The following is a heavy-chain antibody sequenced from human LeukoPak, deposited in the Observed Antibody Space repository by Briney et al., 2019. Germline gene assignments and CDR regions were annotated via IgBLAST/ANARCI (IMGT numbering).Heavy chain of an antibody. V-gene: IGHV3-9*01. CDR2: ISWNSGSI. CDR3: AKEGVAATYNY. D-gene: IGHD2-15*01. Sequence: GGSLRLSCAASGFTFDDYAMHWVRQAPGKGLEWVSGISWNSGSIGYADSEKGRFTISRDNAKNSLYLQMNSLRAEDTALYYCAKEGVAATYNYWGQGTLVTVSS. CDR1: GFTFDDYA. J-gene: IGHJ4*02.